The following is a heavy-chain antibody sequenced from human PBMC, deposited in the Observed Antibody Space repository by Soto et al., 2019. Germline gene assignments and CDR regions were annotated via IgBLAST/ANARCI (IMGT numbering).Heavy chain of an antibody. Sequence: GRSLRLSCAASGFTFSRYWMSWVRQAPGKGLEWVANINQDGSEKYSVDSVKGRFTISRDNAKNSLYLQMNSLRAEDTAVYYCGRDLRDWYSVSYSYAYSGLGTLVIVSS. CDR1: GFTFSRYW. CDR2: INQDGSEK. J-gene: IGHJ4*02. D-gene: IGHD1-26*01. V-gene: IGHV3-7*04. CDR3: GRDLRDWYSVSYSYAY.